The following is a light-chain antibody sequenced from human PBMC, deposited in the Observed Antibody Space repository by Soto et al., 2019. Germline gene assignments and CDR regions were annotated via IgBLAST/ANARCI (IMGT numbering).Light chain of an antibody. CDR3: QSYDSSLSAWV. V-gene: IGLV1-40*01. CDR2: LNN. CDR1: SSNIGAGYD. J-gene: IGLJ3*02. Sequence: QSALTQPPSVSGAPGQRVTISCTGSSSNIGAGYDVHWYQQIPGTAPKLLIYLNNNRPSWVPDRFSGSKSGTSASLAITGLQAEDDADYYCQSYDSSLSAWVFGGGTKLTVL.